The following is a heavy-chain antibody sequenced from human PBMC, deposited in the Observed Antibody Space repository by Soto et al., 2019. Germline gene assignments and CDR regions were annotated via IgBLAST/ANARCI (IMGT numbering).Heavy chain of an antibody. CDR3: ARDKPVGANAYYYYGMDV. J-gene: IGHJ6*02. CDR2: IYSGGST. Sequence: GGSLRLSCAASGFTFSSYWMSWVRQAPGKGLEWVSVIYSGGSTYYADSVKGRFTISRDNSKNTLYLQMNSLRAEDTAVYYCARDKPVGANAYYYYGMDVWGQGTTVTVSS. D-gene: IGHD1-26*01. V-gene: IGHV3-53*01. CDR1: GFTFSSYW.